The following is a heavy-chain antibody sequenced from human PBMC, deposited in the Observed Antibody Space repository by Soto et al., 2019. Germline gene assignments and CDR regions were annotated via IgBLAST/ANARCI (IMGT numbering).Heavy chain of an antibody. CDR2: INHSGST. CDR1: GGSFSGYY. V-gene: IGHV4-34*01. D-gene: IGHD6-19*01. CDR3: ARADPVEMAGSYGMDV. Sequence: SETLSLTCAVYGGSFSGYYWSWIRQPPGKGLEWIGEINHSGSTNYNPSLKSRVTISVDTSKNQFSLKLSSVTAADTAVYYCARADPVEMAGSYGMDVWGQGTTVTVSS. J-gene: IGHJ6*02.